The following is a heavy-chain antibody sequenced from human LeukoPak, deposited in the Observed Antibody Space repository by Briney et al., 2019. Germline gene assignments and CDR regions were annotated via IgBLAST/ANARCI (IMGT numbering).Heavy chain of an antibody. Sequence: SQTLSLACTVSGGSISSGDYYWGWIRQPPGKGLEWIGYIYYSGSTYYNPSLKSRVTISVDTSKNQFSLKLCSVTAADTAVYYCATQSPITGTTGYWFDPWGQGTLVTVSS. CDR1: GGSISSGDYY. CDR3: ATQSPITGTTGYWFDP. V-gene: IGHV4-30-4*08. J-gene: IGHJ5*02. D-gene: IGHD1-7*01. CDR2: IYYSGST.